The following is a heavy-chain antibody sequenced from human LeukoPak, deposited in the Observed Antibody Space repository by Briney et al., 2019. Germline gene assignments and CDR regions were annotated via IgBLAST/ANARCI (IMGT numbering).Heavy chain of an antibody. V-gene: IGHV4-4*07. CDR2: IYTSGST. J-gene: IGHJ6*02. Sequence: KPSETLSLTCTASGGSISSYYWSWIRQPAGKGLEWIGRIYTSGSTNYNPSLKSRLTMSVDTSTNQFSLKLSSVTAADTAVYYCARSGYGSFGYYYGMDVWGQGTTVTVSS. D-gene: IGHD3-10*01. CDR1: GGSISSYY. CDR3: ARSGYGSFGYYYGMDV.